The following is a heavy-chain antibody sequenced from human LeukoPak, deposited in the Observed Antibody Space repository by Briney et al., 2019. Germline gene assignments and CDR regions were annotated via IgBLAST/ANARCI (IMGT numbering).Heavy chain of an antibody. Sequence: GSLILSCAASGFALISHWMTWVRQVPGRGPEWVANVNRDGSETYYLDSVKGRFTISKDNAKNSLYLQMNSLRAEDTALYHCARNNGMDVWGQGTTVIVSS. CDR3: ARNNGMDV. CDR1: GFALISHW. CDR2: VNRDGSET. V-gene: IGHV3-7*03. J-gene: IGHJ6*02.